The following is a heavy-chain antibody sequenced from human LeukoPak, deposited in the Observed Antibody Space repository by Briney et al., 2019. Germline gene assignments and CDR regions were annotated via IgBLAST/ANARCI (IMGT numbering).Heavy chain of an antibody. Sequence: ASVKVSCKASGYTFTGYYMHWVRQAPGQGLEWMGWINPNSGGTNYAQKFQGRVTMTRDTSISTAYMELSRLRSDDTAVYYCARESSDYDLYYFDYWGQGMLVTVSS. J-gene: IGHJ4*02. CDR2: INPNSGGT. CDR1: GYTFTGYY. CDR3: ARESSDYDLYYFDY. D-gene: IGHD5-12*01. V-gene: IGHV1-2*02.